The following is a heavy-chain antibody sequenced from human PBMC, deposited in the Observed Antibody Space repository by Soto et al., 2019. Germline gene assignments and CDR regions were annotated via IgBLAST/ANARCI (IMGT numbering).Heavy chain of an antibody. CDR3: ARDLYSSGWSNWFDP. V-gene: IGHV3-30-3*01. CDR1: GFTFSSYA. Sequence: GGSLRLSCAASGFTFSSYAMHWVRQAPGKGLEWVAVISYDGSNKYYADSVKGRFTISRDNSKNTLYLQMNSLRAEDTAVYYCARDLYSSGWSNWFDPWGQGTLVTVSS. CDR2: ISYDGSNK. J-gene: IGHJ5*02. D-gene: IGHD6-19*01.